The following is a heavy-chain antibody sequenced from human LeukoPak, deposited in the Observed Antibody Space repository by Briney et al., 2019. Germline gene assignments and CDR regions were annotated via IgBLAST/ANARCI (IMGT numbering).Heavy chain of an antibody. J-gene: IGHJ4*02. Sequence: GGSLRLSCAASGFTFSSYSMNWVRQAPGKGLEWVSSISSSSSYIYYADSVKGRFTISRDNAKNSLYLQINSLRAEDTAVYYCARVVRWELYYFDYWGQGTLVTVSS. CDR3: ARVVRWELYYFDY. D-gene: IGHD1-26*01. CDR2: ISSSSSYI. V-gene: IGHV3-21*01. CDR1: GFTFSSYS.